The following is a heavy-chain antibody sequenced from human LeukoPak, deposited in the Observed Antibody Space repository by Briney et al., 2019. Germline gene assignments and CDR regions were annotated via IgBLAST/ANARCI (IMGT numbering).Heavy chain of an antibody. D-gene: IGHD6-25*01. J-gene: IGHJ5*02. Sequence: GGSLRLSCAASGFTFSSYGMHWVRQAPGKGLEWVAFIRYDGSNKYYADSVKGRFTISRDNAKNSLYLQMNSLRAEDTAVYYCARSIEAAFDPWGQGTLVTVSS. V-gene: IGHV3-30*02. CDR1: GFTFSSYG. CDR2: IRYDGSNK. CDR3: ARSIEAAFDP.